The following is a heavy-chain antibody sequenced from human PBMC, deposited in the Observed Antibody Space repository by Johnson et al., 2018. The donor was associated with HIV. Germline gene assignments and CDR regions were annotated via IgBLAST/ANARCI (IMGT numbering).Heavy chain of an antibody. CDR2: IYRGGST. CDR1: GLIDDSNY. CDR3: ARSSILVTDALDI. V-gene: IGHV3-53*01. Sequence: VQLVESGGGLMHPGGSLRLSCAASGLIDDSNYMSWVRQAPGKWLELVSVIYRGGSTYYADPVKGRFTIYRDKSKNTLNLQMHSLGSEDTAVYYCARSSILVTDALDIWYQGTMVTVSS. D-gene: IGHD2-8*02. J-gene: IGHJ3*02.